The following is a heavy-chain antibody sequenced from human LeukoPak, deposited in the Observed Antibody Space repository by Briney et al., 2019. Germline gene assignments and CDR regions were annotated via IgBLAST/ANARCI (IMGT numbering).Heavy chain of an antibody. J-gene: IGHJ4*02. Sequence: GGSLRLSCAASGFTFSSYAMHWVRQAPGKGLEWVAVISYDGSNKYYADSVKGRSTISRDNSKNTLYLQMNSLRAEDTAVYYCARGDCSSTSCSADYWGQGTLVTVSS. CDR2: ISYDGSNK. CDR1: GFTFSSYA. V-gene: IGHV3-30*04. CDR3: ARGDCSSTSCSADY. D-gene: IGHD2-2*01.